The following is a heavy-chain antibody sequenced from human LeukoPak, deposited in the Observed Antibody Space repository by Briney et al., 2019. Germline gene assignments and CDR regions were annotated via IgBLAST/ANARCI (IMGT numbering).Heavy chain of an antibody. J-gene: IGHJ6*04. Sequence: GGSLRLSCAASGFTFSSYWMSWVRQAPGKGLEWVANIKLDGSEKYYVDSVKGRFTISRDNAKNSLYLQMNSLRAEDTAVYYCARGDYGDYYGMDVWGKGTTVTVTS. V-gene: IGHV3-7*03. CDR2: IKLDGSEK. D-gene: IGHD4-17*01. CDR3: ARGDYGDYYGMDV. CDR1: GFTFSSYW.